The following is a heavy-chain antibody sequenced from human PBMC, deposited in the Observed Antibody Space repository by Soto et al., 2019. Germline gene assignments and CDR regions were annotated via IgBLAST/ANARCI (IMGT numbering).Heavy chain of an antibody. CDR2: ILPMLDIT. CDR3: TLGSWSAETFEI. J-gene: IGHJ3*02. V-gene: IGHV1-69*02. CDR1: GGTFSTYT. Sequence: QVQLVQSGAEVKKPGSSVKVSCKASGGTFSTYTIIWVRQAPGEGLEWMGRILPMLDITNSAERFQGRVTITPDTSTSTAYLELTSLRSQDTAVYYCTLGSWSAETFEIWGRGTMVTVSS. D-gene: IGHD6-13*01.